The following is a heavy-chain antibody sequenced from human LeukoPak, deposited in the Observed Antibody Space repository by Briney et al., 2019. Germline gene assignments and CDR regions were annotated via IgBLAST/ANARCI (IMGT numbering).Heavy chain of an antibody. J-gene: IGHJ4*02. Sequence: GGSLRLSCAASGFTVSSNYMSWVRQAPGKGLEWVAVISNDGSTKYYADYVKGRFTISRDNSENTLFLLGSSLRAEDTAVYYCAKGTYDALDYWGQGTLVTVSS. V-gene: IGHV3-30*18. D-gene: IGHD1-1*01. CDR1: GFTVSSNY. CDR3: AKGTYDALDY. CDR2: ISNDGSTK.